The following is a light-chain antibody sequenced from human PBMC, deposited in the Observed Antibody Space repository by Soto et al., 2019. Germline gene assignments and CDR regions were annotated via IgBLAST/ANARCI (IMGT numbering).Light chain of an antibody. J-gene: IGLJ3*02. CDR2: SDN. V-gene: IGLV1-47*02. CDR1: SSNIGSSY. CDR3: AAWDDSLSAWV. Sequence: QLVLTQPPSASGTPGQRVAISCSGSSSNIGSSYVCWYQQLPGTAPKLLMYSDNQRPSGFPDRFSGSKSGTSASLAISGLRSEDEADYYCAAWDDSLSAWVFGGGTKLTVL.